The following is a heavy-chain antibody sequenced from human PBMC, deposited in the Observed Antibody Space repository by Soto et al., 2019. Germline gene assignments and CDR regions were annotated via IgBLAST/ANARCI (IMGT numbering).Heavy chain of an antibody. V-gene: IGHV3-53*01. CDR2: IYSGGST. Sequence: GGSLRLSCAASGFTVSSNYMSWGRQAPGKGLEWVSVIYSGGSTYYADSVKGRFTISRDNSKNTLYLKMNSLRAEDTAVYYCAREIVGYDSSGYYYYYFDYWGQGTLVTVSS. CDR3: AREIVGYDSSGYYYYYFDY. D-gene: IGHD3-22*01. J-gene: IGHJ4*02. CDR1: GFTVSSNY.